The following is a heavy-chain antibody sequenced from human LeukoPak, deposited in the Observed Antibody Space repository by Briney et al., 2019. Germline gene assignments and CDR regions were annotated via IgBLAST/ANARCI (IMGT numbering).Heavy chain of an antibody. Sequence: GGSLRLSCAASGFIFSNAWMTWVRQTPGKGLEWVAVIYNDGNKKYYVDSLKDRFTVSRDNSKNTVYLQMSSLRVEDTAVYFCARDLGSGSSFFFDFWGRGTLVTVSS. CDR1: GFIFSNAW. D-gene: IGHD3-10*01. CDR2: IYNDGNKK. V-gene: IGHV3-33*08. J-gene: IGHJ4*02. CDR3: ARDLGSGSSFFFDF.